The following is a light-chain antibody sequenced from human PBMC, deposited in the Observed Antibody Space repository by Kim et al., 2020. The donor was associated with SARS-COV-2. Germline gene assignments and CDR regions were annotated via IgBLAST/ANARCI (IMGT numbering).Light chain of an antibody. CDR2: AAP. J-gene: IGKJ2*01. V-gene: IGKV3-15*01. Sequence: EIVMTQSPATLSVSPGERATLSCRASQSISSNLAWYQQKPGQAPRLLIYAAPTRATGIPARFSGSGSGTDFTLTISGLQSEDFAVYYCQQYNKWPPMYTFGQGTKLEI. CDR1: QSISSN. CDR3: QQYNKWPPMYT.